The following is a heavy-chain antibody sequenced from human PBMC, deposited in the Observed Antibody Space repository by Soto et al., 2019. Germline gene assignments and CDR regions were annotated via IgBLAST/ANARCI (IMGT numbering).Heavy chain of an antibody. V-gene: IGHV3-30*03. J-gene: IGHJ1*01. Sequence: PGGSLRLSCAASGFTFSSYGMHWVRQAPGKGLEWVAVISYDGSKKNYVDSVKGRFTISRDNSKNTLYLQMNSLRAEDTAVFYCARDYNGPDTFDSSGYYPEYFQHWGQGTLVTVSS. D-gene: IGHD3-22*01. CDR3: ARDYNGPDTFDSSGYYPEYFQH. CDR2: ISYDGSKK. CDR1: GFTFSSYG.